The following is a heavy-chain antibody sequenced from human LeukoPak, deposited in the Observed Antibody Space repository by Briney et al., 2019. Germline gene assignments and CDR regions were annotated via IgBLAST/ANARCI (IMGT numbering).Heavy chain of an antibody. J-gene: IGHJ4*02. CDR3: ARDWAQNTAMVLGGY. CDR2: ISSSGSTI. CDR1: GFTFSDYY. D-gene: IGHD5-18*01. Sequence: GGSLRLSCAASGFTFSDYYMSWIRQAPGKGLEWVSYISSSGSTIYYADSVKGRFTISRDNAKNSLYLQMNSLRAEDTAVYYCARDWAQNTAMVLGGYWGQGTLVTVSS. V-gene: IGHV3-11*04.